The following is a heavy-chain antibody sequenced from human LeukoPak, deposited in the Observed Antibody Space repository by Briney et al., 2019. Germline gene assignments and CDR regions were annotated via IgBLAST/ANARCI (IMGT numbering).Heavy chain of an antibody. CDR2: IWFDGSNN. Sequence: PGGSLRLSCAASGFTFSTYGMHWVRQAPGKGLEWVAIIWFDGSNNNYADSVKGRFTISRDNSKNTLYLHMNSLRAEDTAVYYCARDHGSAYVDYWGQGTQLTVSS. CDR3: ARDHGSAYVDY. CDR1: GFTFSTYG. V-gene: IGHV3-33*01. D-gene: IGHD3-22*01. J-gene: IGHJ4*02.